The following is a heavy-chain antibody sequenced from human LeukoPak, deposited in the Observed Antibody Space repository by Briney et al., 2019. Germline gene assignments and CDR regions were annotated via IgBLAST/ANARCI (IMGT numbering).Heavy chain of an antibody. CDR2: ISGDGGRT. D-gene: IGHD6-19*01. J-gene: IGHJ4*02. CDR3: AKGYSSGWYLMGY. Sequence: GGSLRLSCVVSGLSFTHACMSWVRQAPGKGLEWVSLISGDGGRTYYADSVKGRFTISRDNSKNSLYLQMNSLRTEDTALYYCAKGYSSGWYLMGYWGQGTLVTVSS. V-gene: IGHV3-43*02. CDR1: GLSFTHAC.